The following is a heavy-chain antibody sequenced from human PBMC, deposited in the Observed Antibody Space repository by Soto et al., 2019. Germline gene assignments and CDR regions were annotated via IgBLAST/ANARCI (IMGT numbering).Heavy chain of an antibody. J-gene: IGHJ6*02. CDR2: IIPIFGTA. V-gene: IGHV1-69*13. CDR1: GGTFSSYA. CDR3: ARDDCSGGSCYHYYYYGMDV. Sequence: ASVKVSCKASGGTFSSYAISWVRQAPGQGLEWMGGIIPIFGTANYAQKFQGRVTITADESTSTAYMELSSLRSEDTAVYYCARDDCSGGSCYHYYYYGMDVWGQGTTVTVSS. D-gene: IGHD2-15*01.